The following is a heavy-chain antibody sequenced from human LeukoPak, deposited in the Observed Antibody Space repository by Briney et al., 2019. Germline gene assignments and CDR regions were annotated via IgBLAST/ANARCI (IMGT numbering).Heavy chain of an antibody. J-gene: IGHJ4*02. V-gene: IGHV4-38-2*02. Sequence: SETLSLTCTVSGYSISSGYYWGWIRQPPGKGLEWIGSIYHSGSTYYNPSLKSRVTISVDTSKNQFSLKLSSVTAADTAVYYCARMYYYDSSGILGYWGQGTLVTVSS. D-gene: IGHD3-22*01. CDR2: IYHSGST. CDR3: ARMYYYDSSGILGY. CDR1: GYSISSGYY.